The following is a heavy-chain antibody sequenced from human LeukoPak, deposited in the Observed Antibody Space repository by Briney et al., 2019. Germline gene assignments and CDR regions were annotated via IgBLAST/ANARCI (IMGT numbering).Heavy chain of an antibody. D-gene: IGHD2-21*02. CDR1: GFTFSSYA. CDR3: AKDHPYCGGDCYGLYFQH. CDR2: ISGSGGST. J-gene: IGHJ1*01. Sequence: GGSLRLSCAASGFTFSSYAMSWVRQAPGKGLEWVSAISGSGGSTYYADSVKGRFTISRDNSKNTLYLQMNSLRAEDTAVYYHAKDHPYCGGDCYGLYFQHWGQGTLVTVSS. V-gene: IGHV3-23*01.